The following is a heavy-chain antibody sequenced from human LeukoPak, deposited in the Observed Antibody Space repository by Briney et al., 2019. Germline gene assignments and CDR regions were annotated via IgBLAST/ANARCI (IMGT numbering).Heavy chain of an antibody. Sequence: GGSLRLSCAASGFTFSSYSMNWVRQAPGKGLEWVSYISRSSSTIYYADSVKGRVTISRDNAKISLYLQMNSLRAEDTAVYYCAKDLSGYFDLWGRGTLVTVSS. V-gene: IGHV3-48*04. CDR1: GFTFSSYS. CDR2: ISRSSSTI. J-gene: IGHJ2*01. CDR3: AKDLSGYFDL. D-gene: IGHD3-3*02.